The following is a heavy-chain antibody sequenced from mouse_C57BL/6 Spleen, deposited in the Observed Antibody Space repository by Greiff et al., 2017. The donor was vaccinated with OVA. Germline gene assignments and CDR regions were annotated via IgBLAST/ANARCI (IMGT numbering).Heavy chain of an antibody. Sequence: QVQLKESGAELVRPGASVTLSCKASGYTFTDYEMHWVKQTPVHGLEWIGAIDPEPGGTAYNQKFKGKAILTADKSSSTAYTELRSLTSEDSAVYYCTRDLYGNSPFDYWGQGTTLTVSS. CDR3: TRDLYGNSPFDY. CDR1: GYTFTDYE. D-gene: IGHD2-1*01. CDR2: IDPEPGGT. J-gene: IGHJ2*01. V-gene: IGHV1-15*01.